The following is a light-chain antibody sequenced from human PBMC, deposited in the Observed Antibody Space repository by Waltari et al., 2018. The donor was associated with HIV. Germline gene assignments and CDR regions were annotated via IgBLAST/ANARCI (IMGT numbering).Light chain of an antibody. CDR1: QSVSSY. CDR2: DAS. J-gene: IGKJ2*01. CDR3: QQRSNWPPYT. V-gene: IGKV3-11*01. Sequence: MWLTRSQATLPWSPGERATLSCRASQSVSSYLAWYQQKPGQAPRLLIYDASNRATGIPARFSGSGSGTDFTLTISSLEPEDFAVYYCQQRSNWPPYTFGQGTKLEIK.